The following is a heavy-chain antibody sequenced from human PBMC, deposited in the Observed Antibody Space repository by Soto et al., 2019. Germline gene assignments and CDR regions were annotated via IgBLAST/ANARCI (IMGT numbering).Heavy chain of an antibody. CDR2: IYYSGST. D-gene: IGHD2-2*01. Sequence: SETLSLTCTVSGGSISSGDYYWSWIRQPPGKGLEWIGYIYYSGSTYYNPSLKSRVTISVDTSKNQFSLKLSSVTAADTAVYYCAREKKGCSSTSCYFYTGSYYYYGMDVWGQGTTVTVSS. J-gene: IGHJ6*02. V-gene: IGHV4-30-4*01. CDR3: AREKKGCSSTSCYFYTGSYYYYGMDV. CDR1: GGSISSGDYY.